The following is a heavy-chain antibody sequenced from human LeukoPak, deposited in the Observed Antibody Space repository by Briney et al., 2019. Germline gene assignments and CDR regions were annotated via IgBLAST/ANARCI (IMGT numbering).Heavy chain of an antibody. CDR2: FDPEDGET. CDR1: GYTLTALS. Sequence: ASVKVSCKVSGYTLTALSMHWVRQAPGKGLEWMGGFDPEDGETIYAQKFQGRVTMTEDTSTDTAYMELSSLRSEDTAVYYCATDSLPRITMTRGAFDIWGQGTMVTVSS. V-gene: IGHV1-24*01. CDR3: ATDSLPRITMTRGAFDI. D-gene: IGHD3-22*01. J-gene: IGHJ3*02.